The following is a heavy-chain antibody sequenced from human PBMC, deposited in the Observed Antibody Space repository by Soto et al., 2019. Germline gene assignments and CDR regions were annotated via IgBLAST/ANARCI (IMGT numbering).Heavy chain of an antibody. CDR1: GGSFSGYY. D-gene: IGHD5-12*01. CDR2: INHSGST. V-gene: IGHV4-34*01. J-gene: IGHJ4*02. CDR3: ARGKGGYLSLYYFDY. Sequence: SETLSLTCAVYGGSFSGYYWSWIRQPPGKGLEWIGEINHSGSTNYNPSLKSRVTISVDTSKNQFSLKLSSVTAADTAVYYCARGKGGYLSLYYFDYWGQGTLVTVSS.